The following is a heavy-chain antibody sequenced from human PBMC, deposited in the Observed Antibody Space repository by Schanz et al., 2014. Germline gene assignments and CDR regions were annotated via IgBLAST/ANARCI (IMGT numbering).Heavy chain of an antibody. J-gene: IGHJ6*03. V-gene: IGHV1-69*04. D-gene: IGHD2-2*02. CDR2: IIPILGIA. Sequence: QVQLEQSGAEVKKPGASVKVSCKASGYTLSAYSLHWVRQAPGQGLEWMGRIIPILGIANYAQNFQGRVTITADKSTSTAYMELTSLRSEDTAVYYCAGTYCSSTSCYTGYYYMDVWGKGTTVTVSS. CDR3: AGTYCSSTSCYTGYYYMDV. CDR1: GYTLSAYS.